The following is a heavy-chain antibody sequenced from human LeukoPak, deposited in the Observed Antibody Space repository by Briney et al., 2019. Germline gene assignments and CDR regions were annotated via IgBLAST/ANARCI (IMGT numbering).Heavy chain of an antibody. J-gene: IGHJ5*02. D-gene: IGHD3-16*01. CDR1: GYTFTSYY. CDR2: IDPSGGST. CDR3: ARASLGENGANWFDP. V-gene: IGHV1-46*01. Sequence: ASVKVSCKASGYTFTSYYMHWVRQAPGQGLEWMGIIDPSGGSTSYAQKFQGRVTMTRDTSTSTVYMELGSLRSEDTAVYYCARASLGENGANWFDPWGQGTLVTVSS.